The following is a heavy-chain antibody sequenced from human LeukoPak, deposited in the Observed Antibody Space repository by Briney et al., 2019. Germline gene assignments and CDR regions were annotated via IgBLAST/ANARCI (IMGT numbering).Heavy chain of an antibody. Sequence: PSETLSLTCTVSFGSISSDSHYWGWIRQPPGNRLEWIASIYYGGTTQYNPSLKSRATISIDTSNNRFSLRLTSATAADTAVYYCARWSSDWENNYFGPWGQGILVTVSS. CDR3: ARWSSDWENNYFGP. CDR1: FGSISSDSHY. CDR2: IYYGGTT. J-gene: IGHJ5*02. V-gene: IGHV4-39*07. D-gene: IGHD6-19*01.